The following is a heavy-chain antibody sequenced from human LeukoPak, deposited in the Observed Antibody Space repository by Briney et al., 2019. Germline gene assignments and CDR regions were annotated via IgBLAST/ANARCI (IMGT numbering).Heavy chain of an antibody. CDR1: GFTFSDYY. V-gene: IGHV3-11*01. J-gene: IGHJ4*02. CDR2: ISSSGSTI. D-gene: IGHD2-21*02. CDR3: ARDLAYCGGDCYSGYFDY. Sequence: GGSLRLSCAASGFTFSDYYMSWIRQAPGKGLEWVSYISSSGSTIYYADSVKGRITISRDHAKNSLYLQMNSLRAEDTAVYYCARDLAYCGGDCYSGYFDYWGQGTLVTVSS.